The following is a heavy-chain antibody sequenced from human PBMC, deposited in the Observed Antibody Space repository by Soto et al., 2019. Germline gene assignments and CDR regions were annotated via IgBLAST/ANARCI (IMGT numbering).Heavy chain of an antibody. Sequence: QVQLVESGGGVVQPGRSLRLSCAASGFTFSSYAMHWVRQAPGKGLEWVAVISYDGSNKYYADSVKGRFTISRDNSKNTLYLQMNSLRAEDTAVYYCARTPIAVAGLYYYYGMDVWGQGTTVTVS. D-gene: IGHD6-19*01. V-gene: IGHV3-30-3*01. CDR1: GFTFSSYA. J-gene: IGHJ6*02. CDR2: ISYDGSNK. CDR3: ARTPIAVAGLYYYYGMDV.